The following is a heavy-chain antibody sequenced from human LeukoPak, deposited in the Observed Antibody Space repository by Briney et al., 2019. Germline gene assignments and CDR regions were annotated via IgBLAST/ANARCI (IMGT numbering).Heavy chain of an antibody. CDR2: ISSSNSYI. V-gene: IGHV3-21*01. D-gene: IGHD2-15*01. J-gene: IGHJ3*02. CDR3: ARGHGVVAATKDAFEI. CDR1: GFTFSSYS. Sequence: GGSLRLSCTVSGFTFSSYSMSWFRQAPGKGLESVSSISSSNSYIYYADSVKGRFPISRDNPKNSLYLQMNCLRAEDTAVYYCARGHGVVAATKDAFEIWGQATMVTVSS.